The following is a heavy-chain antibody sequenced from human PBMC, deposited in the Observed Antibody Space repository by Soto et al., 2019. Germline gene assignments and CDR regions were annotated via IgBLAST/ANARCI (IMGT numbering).Heavy chain of an antibody. J-gene: IGHJ4*02. CDR2: ISGSGGST. CDR1: GFTFISYA. D-gene: IGHD1-7*01. V-gene: IGHV3-23*01. CDR3: AKDMEITGTPFDY. Sequence: GGSLRLSCAASGFTFISYAMSWVRQAPGKGLEWVSAISGSGGSTYYADSVKGRFTISRDNSKNTLYLQMNSLRAEDTAVYYCAKDMEITGTPFDYWGQGTLVTVSS.